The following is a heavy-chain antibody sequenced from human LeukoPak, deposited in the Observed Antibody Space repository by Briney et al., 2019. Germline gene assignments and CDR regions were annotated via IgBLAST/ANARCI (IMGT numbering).Heavy chain of an antibody. Sequence: SETLSLTCAVYGGSFSGYYWSWIRQPPGKGLEWIGEINHSGSTNYNPSLKSRVTISVDTSKNQFSLKLSSVTAADTAVYYCARDPYGVEGKNYFDYWGQGTLVTVSS. D-gene: IGHD4-17*01. V-gene: IGHV4-34*01. CDR1: GGSFSGYY. J-gene: IGHJ4*02. CDR2: INHSGST. CDR3: ARDPYGVEGKNYFDY.